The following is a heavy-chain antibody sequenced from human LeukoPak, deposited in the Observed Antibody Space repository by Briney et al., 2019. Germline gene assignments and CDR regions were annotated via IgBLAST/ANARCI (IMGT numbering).Heavy chain of an antibody. CDR2: INSYGRST. D-gene: IGHD5-12*01. J-gene: IGHJ4*02. CDR1: GFTFSSYW. V-gene: IGHV3-74*01. Sequence: PGGSLRLSCAAYGFTFSSYWMHWVRQAPGKGLVWVSRINSYGRSTHYADSVKGGVTISRDNARNTLNLQMNSLRAEDTAVYYCARAPTQWLRYGYFDYWGQGILVTVSS. CDR3: ARAPTQWLRYGYFDY.